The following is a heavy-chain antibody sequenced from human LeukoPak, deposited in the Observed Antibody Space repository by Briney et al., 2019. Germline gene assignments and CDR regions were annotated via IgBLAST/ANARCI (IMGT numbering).Heavy chain of an antibody. CDR2: ISSSGSTV. J-gene: IGHJ4*02. V-gene: IGHV3-11*04. CDR1: GFTFSDYY. D-gene: IGHD5-18*01. CDR3: ARSRGYSYGYVYYFDY. Sequence: PGGSLRLSCAASGFTFSDYYMSWIRQAPGKGLEWVSYISSSGSTVYYADSVKGRFTISRDNAKSSLYLQMNSLRAEDTAVYYCARSRGYSYGYVYYFDYWGQGTLVTVSS.